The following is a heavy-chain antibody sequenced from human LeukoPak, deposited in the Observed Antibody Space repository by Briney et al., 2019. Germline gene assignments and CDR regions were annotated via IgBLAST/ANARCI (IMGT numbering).Heavy chain of an antibody. Sequence: PAGGSLRLSCSASGFTFSSYDMYWVRQAPGKGLEYVSAISSSGDSTYYADSVRDRFTISRDNSKNTMFLQMSSLRAEDTAVYYCVRVGATVTLRDAFDIWGQGTMVTVSS. CDR3: VRVGATVTLRDAFDI. CDR1: GFTFSSYD. V-gene: IGHV3-64D*06. J-gene: IGHJ3*02. D-gene: IGHD4-17*01. CDR2: ISSSGDST.